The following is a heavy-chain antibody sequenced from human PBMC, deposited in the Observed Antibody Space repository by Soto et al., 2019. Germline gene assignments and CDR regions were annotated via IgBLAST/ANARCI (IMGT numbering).Heavy chain of an antibody. CDR1: GYTFLHYY. CDR3: ARSFLKGDY. CDR2: INPNGGST. D-gene: IGHD3-3*02. Sequence: QVQLVQSGAEVKKPGASVKISCKASGYTFLHYYIPWVRQAPGQGLEWMAIINPNGGSTNYAQKCQGRVNVRSDPSTTTVSMEPDSLESDNTSVYFCARSFLKGDYWGQGTLFTVSS. V-gene: IGHV1-46*01. J-gene: IGHJ4*02.